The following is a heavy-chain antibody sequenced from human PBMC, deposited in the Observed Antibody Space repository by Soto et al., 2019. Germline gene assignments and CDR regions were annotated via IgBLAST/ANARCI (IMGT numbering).Heavy chain of an antibody. CDR3: ARDRGYCSSTSCLTRLDY. V-gene: IGHV4-31*03. CDR2: IYYSGST. D-gene: IGHD2-2*01. J-gene: IGHJ4*02. Sequence: SETLSLTCTVSGGSISSGGYYWSWIRQHPGKGLEWIGYIYYSGSTYYNPSLKSRVTISVDTSKNQFSLKLSSVTAADMAVYYCARDRGYCSSTSCLTRLDYWGQGTLVTVSS. CDR1: GGSISSGGYY.